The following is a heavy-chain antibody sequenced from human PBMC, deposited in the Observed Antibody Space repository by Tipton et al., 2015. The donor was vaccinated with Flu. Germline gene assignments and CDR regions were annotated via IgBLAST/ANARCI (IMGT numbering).Heavy chain of an antibody. J-gene: IGHJ4*02. Sequence: TLSLTCTVSGGSISSSSYYWGWIRRPPGKGLEWIGSIYYSGSTYYNPSLKSRVTISVDTSKNQFSLKLSSVTAADTAAYYCARGDGYNFDYWGQGTLVTVSS. V-gene: IGHV4-39*07. D-gene: IGHD5-24*01. CDR1: GGSISSSSYY. CDR2: IYYSGST. CDR3: ARGDGYNFDY.